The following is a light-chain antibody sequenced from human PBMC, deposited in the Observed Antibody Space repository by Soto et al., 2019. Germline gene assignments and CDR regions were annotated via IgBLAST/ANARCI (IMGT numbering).Light chain of an antibody. Sequence: VVMTRSPLSLPVTLGQPASISCRSSQSLVYSDGNTTLNWFQQRPGPSPRRLFYKVSNRDSGVPDRFSGSGSGTDFTLKISRVEAEDVGVYYCMQVKHWPPYTFGQGTKLEIK. J-gene: IGKJ2*01. V-gene: IGKV2-30*01. CDR2: KVS. CDR1: QSLVYSDGNTT. CDR3: MQVKHWPPYT.